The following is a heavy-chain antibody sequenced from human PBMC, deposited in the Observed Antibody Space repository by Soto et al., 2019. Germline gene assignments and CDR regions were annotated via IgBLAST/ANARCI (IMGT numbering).Heavy chain of an antibody. CDR1: GFTFSSYW. J-gene: IGHJ4*02. V-gene: IGHV3-7*01. CDR2: IKQDGSEK. D-gene: IGHD6-19*01. Sequence: EVQLVESGGGLVQPGGSLRLSCAASGFTFSSYWMSWVRQAPGKGLEWVANIKQDGSEKYYVDSGKGRFTISRDNAKNSLYLQMNSLRAEDTAVYYCARDDGSVWSYFYYWCQGTLFTVSS. CDR3: ARDDGSVWSYFYY.